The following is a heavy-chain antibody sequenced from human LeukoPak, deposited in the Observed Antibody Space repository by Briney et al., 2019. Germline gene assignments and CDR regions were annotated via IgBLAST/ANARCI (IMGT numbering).Heavy chain of an antibody. V-gene: IGHV4-34*01. CDR1: GGSFSGYY. CDR3: ARFLGYSSYGMDV. J-gene: IGHJ6*02. D-gene: IGHD6-19*01. Sequence: SETLSLTCAVYGGSFSGYYWSWIRQPPGKGLEWIGEINHSGSTNYNPSLKSRVTISVDTSKNQFSLKLSSVTAADTAVYCCARFLGYSSYGMDVWGQGTTVTVSS. CDR2: INHSGST.